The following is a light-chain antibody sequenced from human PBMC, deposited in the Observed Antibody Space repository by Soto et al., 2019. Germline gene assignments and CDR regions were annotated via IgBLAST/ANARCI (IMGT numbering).Light chain of an antibody. Sequence: VMTQSPATLSLSPGDSATLSCRASQSVSSDLAWYHQKTGQAPRILIYGASTRATGIPDRLSGSGSGTELNLTINSLQSEDFAVYYCQKYNNWPRTCGQGTKVDIK. CDR2: GAS. J-gene: IGKJ1*01. V-gene: IGKV3-15*01. CDR3: QKYNNWPRT. CDR1: QSVSSD.